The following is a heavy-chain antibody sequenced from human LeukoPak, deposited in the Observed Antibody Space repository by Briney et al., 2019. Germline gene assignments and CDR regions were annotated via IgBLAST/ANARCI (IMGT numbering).Heavy chain of an antibody. V-gene: IGHV3-48*01. J-gene: IGHJ3*02. CDR3: AKDHDGIPGDDAFDI. CDR2: ISSGFSTK. D-gene: IGHD1-14*01. Sequence: GGSLRLSCAASGFTFSSYSMDWVRQAPGKGLEWVSYISSGFSTKYYVDSVKGRFTISRDNAKNSLYLQMNTLRAEDTAVYYCAKDHDGIPGDDAFDIWGQGTMVTVSS. CDR1: GFTFSSYS.